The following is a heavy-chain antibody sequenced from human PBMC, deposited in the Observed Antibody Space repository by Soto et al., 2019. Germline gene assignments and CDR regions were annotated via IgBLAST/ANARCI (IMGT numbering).Heavy chain of an antibody. CDR1: GYTFTDYW. D-gene: IGHD6-13*01. CDR3: ARHISNFRSYNYAIGV. V-gene: IGHV5-51*01. Sequence: GESLKISCKGSGYTFTDYWIGWVRQLPGKGLEWMGIIYPGDSDTRYSPSFQGHVTITVDKSTNAAYLQWNTLRASDTSLYDCARHISNFRSYNYAIGVWEKGTRVT. CDR2: IYPGDSDT. J-gene: IGHJ6*01.